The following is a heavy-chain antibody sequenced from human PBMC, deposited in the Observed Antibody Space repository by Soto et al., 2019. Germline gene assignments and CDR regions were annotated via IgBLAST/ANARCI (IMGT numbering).Heavy chain of an antibody. CDR1: GGSISSGGYY. V-gene: IGHV4-31*03. Sequence: PSETLSLTCSVSGGSISSGGYYWSWIRQHPGKGLEWIGYIYYSGSTHYNPSLKSRVTISVDTSKNQFSLKLSSVTAADTAVYYCARSAAIYGMDVWGQGTTVTVSS. J-gene: IGHJ6*02. CDR3: ARSAAIYGMDV. D-gene: IGHD2-2*01. CDR2: IYYSGST.